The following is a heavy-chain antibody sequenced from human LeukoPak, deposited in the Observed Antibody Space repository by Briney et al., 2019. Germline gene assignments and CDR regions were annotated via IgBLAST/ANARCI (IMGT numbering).Heavy chain of an antibody. V-gene: IGHV3-11*01. CDR1: GLTFSDYY. J-gene: IGHJ4*02. CDR3: ARGWIAVAGTSRFDY. D-gene: IGHD6-19*01. CDR2: ISSSGSTI. Sequence: GGSLRLSCAASGLTFSDYYMSWIRQAPGKGLEWVSCISSSGSTIYYADSVKGRFTISRDNAKNSLYLQMNSLRAEDTAVYYCARGWIAVAGTSRFDYWGQGTLVTVSS.